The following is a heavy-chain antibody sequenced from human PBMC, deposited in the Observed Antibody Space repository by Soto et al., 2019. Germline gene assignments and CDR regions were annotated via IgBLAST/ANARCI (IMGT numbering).Heavy chain of an antibody. V-gene: IGHV3-13*01. J-gene: IGHJ4*02. CDR2: IGTAGDT. D-gene: IGHD6-13*01. Sequence: PGGSLRLSCAASESIFRGYGMHWVRQATGKGLEWVSAIGTAGDTYYPGSVKGRFTISRENAKNSLYLQMNSLRAGDTAVYYCARDRKGILDYWGQGTLVTVSS. CDR1: ESIFRGYG. CDR3: ARDRKGILDY.